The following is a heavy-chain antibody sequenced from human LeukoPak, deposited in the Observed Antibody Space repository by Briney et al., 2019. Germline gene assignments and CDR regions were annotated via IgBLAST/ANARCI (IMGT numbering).Heavy chain of an antibody. CDR3: ARGVPYYDFWSGYYTGEDY. CDR2: IYYSGST. CDR1: GGSISSYY. D-gene: IGHD3-3*01. J-gene: IGHJ4*02. Sequence: SETLSLTCTVSGGSISSYYWSWIRQPPGKGLEWLGSIYYSGSTNYNPSLKSRVTISVDTSKNQFSLKLSSVTAADTAVYYCARGVPYYDFWSGYYTGEDYWGQGTLVTVSS. V-gene: IGHV4-59*01.